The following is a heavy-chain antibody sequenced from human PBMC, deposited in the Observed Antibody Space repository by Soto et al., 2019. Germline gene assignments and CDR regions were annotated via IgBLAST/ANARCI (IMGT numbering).Heavy chain of an antibody. Sequence: ASVKVSCKASGYTFTSDGISWVRQAPGQGLEWMGWISAYNGNTNYAQKLQGRVTMTTDTSTSTAYMELRSLRSDDTAVYYCARDKRYYYDSSGLNWFDPWGQGTLVTVSS. CDR3: ARDKRYYYDSSGLNWFDP. CDR1: GYTFTSDG. CDR2: ISAYNGNT. V-gene: IGHV1-18*01. D-gene: IGHD3-22*01. J-gene: IGHJ5*02.